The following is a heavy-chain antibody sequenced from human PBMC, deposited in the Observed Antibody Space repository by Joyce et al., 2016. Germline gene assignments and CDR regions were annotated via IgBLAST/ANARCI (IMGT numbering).Heavy chain of an antibody. CDR2: VKSKSQGGTT. CDR3: VTGLCIGTACHWDDAFDV. D-gene: IGHD2-2*01. Sequence: EVQLVESGGGLVKPGGSLRLPCAASGFSFRNAWVTGVRQAPGKWLAWVGLVKSKSQGGTTDYAAPVKGRFTISRDDSRDTAYLQMNSLKSEDTGVYFCVTGLCIGTACHWDDAFDVWGQGTMVTVSS. CDR1: GFSFRNAW. J-gene: IGHJ3*01. V-gene: IGHV3-15*01.